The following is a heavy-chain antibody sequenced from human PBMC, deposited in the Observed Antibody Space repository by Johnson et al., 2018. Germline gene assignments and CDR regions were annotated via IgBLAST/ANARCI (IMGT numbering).Heavy chain of an antibody. J-gene: IGHJ3*02. CDR2: IKQDGSDK. Sequence: VQLVQSGGGLVQPGGSLRLSCVVSGFTFSKYWMSWVRQAPGKGLEWVANIKQDGSDKGYVDSVKGRFSISKDNAKNSVYMQMKNLRVEDTAVYFCTAEWDGFDMWGQGTLVTVSS. CDR3: TAEWDGFDM. CDR1: GFTFSKYW. V-gene: IGHV3-7*01.